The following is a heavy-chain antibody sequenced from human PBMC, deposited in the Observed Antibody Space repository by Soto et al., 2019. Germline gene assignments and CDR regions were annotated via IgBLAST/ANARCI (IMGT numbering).Heavy chain of an antibody. J-gene: IGHJ6*02. Sequence: QVQLVQSGAEVKKPGSSVKVSCKASGGTFRSYAISWVRQAPGQGLEWMGGIIPMFGTTNYAQKFQGRVTVAADESTTTAYMELSSLRSEDTAVYFCASHRTYYYGSGSYYPDDYQYGMDVWGQGTTVTVSS. D-gene: IGHD3-10*01. V-gene: IGHV1-69*12. CDR3: ASHRTYYYGSGSYYPDDYQYGMDV. CDR2: IIPMFGTT. CDR1: GGTFRSYA.